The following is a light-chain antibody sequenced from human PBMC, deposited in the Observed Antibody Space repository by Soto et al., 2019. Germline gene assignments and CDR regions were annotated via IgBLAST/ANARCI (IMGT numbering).Light chain of an antibody. Sequence: DIQMTQSPSNLSGSVGDRVTITCRASQTISSWLAWYQQKPGKAPKLLIYDASSLESGVPSRFSGSGYGTEFTLTISGLQPDDFATYYCQQYDTYSGTFGQGTKVDIK. CDR3: QQYDTYSGT. CDR1: QTISSW. V-gene: IGKV1-5*01. CDR2: DAS. J-gene: IGKJ1*01.